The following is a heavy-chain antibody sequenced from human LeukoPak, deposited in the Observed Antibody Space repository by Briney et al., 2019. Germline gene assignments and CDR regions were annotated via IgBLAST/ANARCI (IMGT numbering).Heavy chain of an antibody. CDR2: IIPIFGTA. Sequence: ASVKVSCKASGGTFSSYAISWVRQAPGQGLEWMGRIIPIFGTANYAQKFQGRVTITTDESTSTAYMELSSLRSEDTAVYYCARDSNEGFGELLSVYWGQGTLVTVSS. J-gene: IGHJ4*02. CDR1: GGTFSSYA. CDR3: ARDSNEGFGELLSVY. D-gene: IGHD3-10*01. V-gene: IGHV1-69*05.